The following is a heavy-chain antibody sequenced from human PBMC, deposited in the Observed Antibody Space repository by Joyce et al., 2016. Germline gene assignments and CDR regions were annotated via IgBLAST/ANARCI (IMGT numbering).Heavy chain of an antibody. CDR3: ARGGFYYDSSGYTFDL. V-gene: IGHV1-69*02. J-gene: IGHJ4*01. CDR1: GGTFSSYT. CDR2: IIPMLGIP. Sequence: QVQLVQSGAEVKKPGSSVTVSCTASGGTFSSYTLNWVRQAPGQGLELMGRIIPMLGIPIYAQKFQGRVTITADKPTSTAYMELSSLRSEDTAVYYCARGGFYYDSSGYTFDLWGQGTLVTVSS. D-gene: IGHD3-22*01.